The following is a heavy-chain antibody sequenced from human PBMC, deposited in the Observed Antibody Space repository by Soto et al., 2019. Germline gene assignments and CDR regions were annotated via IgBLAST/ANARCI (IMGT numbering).Heavy chain of an antibody. CDR2: IYPGDSDT. J-gene: IGHJ6*03. CDR3: ARHKEEEVYYYYYRDV. CDR1: GYRFASYC. Sequence: PLQPLRISCKGAGYRFASYCIGRVRQKPRRGLEWMGIIYPGDSDTRYSPSFQGQVTISADKSISTAYLQWSSLKASDTAMYYCARHKEEEVYYYYYRDVWGKGTTVTVSS. V-gene: IGHV5-51*01.